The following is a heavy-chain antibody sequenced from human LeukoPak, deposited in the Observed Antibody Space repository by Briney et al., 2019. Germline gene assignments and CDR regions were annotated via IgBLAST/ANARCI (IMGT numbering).Heavy chain of an antibody. Sequence: GGSLRLSCAASGFTLSSYELNWVRQAPGKGLEWVSYISNSGRTIYYADSVKGRFTISRDNAKNSLYLQMNSLRAEDTAVYYCARVPNYGGDSYWGQGTLVTVSS. CDR2: ISNSGRTI. J-gene: IGHJ4*02. CDR1: GFTLSSYE. D-gene: IGHD4-23*01. CDR3: ARVPNYGGDSY. V-gene: IGHV3-48*03.